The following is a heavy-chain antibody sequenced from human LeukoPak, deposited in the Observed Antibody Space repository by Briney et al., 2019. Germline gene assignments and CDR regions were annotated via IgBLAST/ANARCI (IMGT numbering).Heavy chain of an antibody. D-gene: IGHD3-9*01. Sequence: PGGSLRLSCAASGFTFSHYAMTWVRLSPGKGLEWVSAISGSAVSKHYADSVRGRFTISRDNSKDTLYLQMYNLRGEDTAAYYCVKARYFDWELNFDYWGQGALVTVSS. CDR3: VKARYFDWELNFDY. CDR1: GFTFSHYA. V-gene: IGHV3-23*01. CDR2: ISGSAVSK. J-gene: IGHJ4*02.